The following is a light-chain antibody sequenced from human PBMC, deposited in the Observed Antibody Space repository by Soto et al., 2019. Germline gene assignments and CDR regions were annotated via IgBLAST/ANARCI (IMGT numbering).Light chain of an antibody. CDR3: HQYGSSPKT. J-gene: IGKJ1*01. V-gene: IGKV3-20*01. CDR2: GAS. Sequence: EIVLTQSPGTLSLSPGERATLSCRASQSVSSSLGWYQQKPGQAPTLVIYGASRRATGIPDRFSGSGTGTDFTLTISRLEPEDFAVYFCHQYGSSPKTFGQGTKVEIK. CDR1: QSVSSS.